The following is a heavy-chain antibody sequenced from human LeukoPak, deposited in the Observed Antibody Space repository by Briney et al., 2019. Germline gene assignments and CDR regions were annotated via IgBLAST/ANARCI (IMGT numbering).Heavy chain of an antibody. V-gene: IGHV5-10-1*01. D-gene: IGHD3-9*01. CDR3: QKTAYDILTGREYNWFDP. J-gene: IGHJ5*02. CDR2: IDPRDSYT. Sequence: GESLRISGKGSGYSFTSYWISWVRQMPGKGLERMWRIDPRDSYTNYSPSFQGHITISADKSISTAYLQWSSLKASDTVFYYRQKTAYDILTGREYNWFDPWGQGTLVTVSS. CDR1: GYSFTSYW.